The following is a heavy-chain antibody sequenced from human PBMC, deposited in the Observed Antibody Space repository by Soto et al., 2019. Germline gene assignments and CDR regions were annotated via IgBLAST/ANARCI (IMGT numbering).Heavy chain of an antibody. J-gene: IGHJ4*02. D-gene: IGHD2-21*02. CDR3: ARSGLPFDY. Sequence: EVQLVESGGGLVQPGGSLRLSCAASGFTFSSYAMHWVRQAPGKGLEYVSGISRHGGSTYYANSVKGRVTISRDNTKSTLYLQVGSLRAEDMAVYYCARSGLPFDYWGQGTLVTVSS. V-gene: IGHV3-64*01. CDR2: ISRHGGST. CDR1: GFTFSSYA.